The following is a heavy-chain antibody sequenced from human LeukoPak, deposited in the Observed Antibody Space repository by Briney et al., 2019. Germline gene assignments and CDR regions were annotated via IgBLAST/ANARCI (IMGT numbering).Heavy chain of an antibody. V-gene: IGHV3-7*03. CDR1: GFTFSNYW. Sequence: PGGSLRLSCAGSGFTFSNYWMSWVRQAPGKGLEWVANIKQDGSEKYYVDSVKGRFTISRDNAKKSLFLQMSSVRAEDTAVYYCARDQPLYTSRRPHSYYYGMDVWGKGTTVTVSS. CDR3: ARDQPLYTSRRPHSYYYGMDV. D-gene: IGHD6-13*01. J-gene: IGHJ6*04. CDR2: IKQDGSEK.